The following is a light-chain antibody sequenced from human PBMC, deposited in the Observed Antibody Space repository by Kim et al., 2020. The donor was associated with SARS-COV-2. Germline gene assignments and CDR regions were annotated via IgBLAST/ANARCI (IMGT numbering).Light chain of an antibody. CDR2: GES. CDR1: QSERSNG. J-gene: IGKJ5*01. V-gene: IGKV3-20*01. CDR3: QQYGTSPIT. Sequence: SAGEEATLYDRQRQSERSNGWYWNKQKTGQAPRLLGYGESSRATGMPDRFSGSGSGTDFNFTISRLEPEDFALYYCQQYGTSPITFGQGTRLEIK.